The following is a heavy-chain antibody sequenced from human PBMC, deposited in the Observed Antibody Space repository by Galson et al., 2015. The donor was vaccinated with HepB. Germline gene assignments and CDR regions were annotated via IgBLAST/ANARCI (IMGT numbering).Heavy chain of an antibody. CDR2: IYPGDSDT. D-gene: IGHD4-17*01. J-gene: IGHJ6*03. CDR1: GSSFTSYW. V-gene: IGHV5-51*03. Sequence: QSGAEVKKPGESLKISCKGSGSSFTSYWIGWVRQMPGKGLEWMGIIYPGDSDTRYSPSFQGQVTISADKSISTAYLQWSSLKASDTAMYYCARLTDYGDHPHPGYYYYYYYMDVWGKGTTVTVSS. CDR3: ARLTDYGDHPHPGYYYYYYYMDV.